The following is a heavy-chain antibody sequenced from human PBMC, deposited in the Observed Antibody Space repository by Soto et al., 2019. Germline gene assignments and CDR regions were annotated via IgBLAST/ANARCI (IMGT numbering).Heavy chain of an antibody. J-gene: IGHJ6*03. Sequence: GESLKISCKGSGYSFTSYWIGWVRQMPGKGLEWMGIIYPGDSDTRYSPSFQGQVTISADKSISTAYLQWSSLKASDTAMYYCARHDGMTGYYEGVYMDVWGKGTTVTVSS. CDR2: IYPGDSDT. D-gene: IGHD3-9*01. CDR1: GYSFTSYW. CDR3: ARHDGMTGYYEGVYMDV. V-gene: IGHV5-51*01.